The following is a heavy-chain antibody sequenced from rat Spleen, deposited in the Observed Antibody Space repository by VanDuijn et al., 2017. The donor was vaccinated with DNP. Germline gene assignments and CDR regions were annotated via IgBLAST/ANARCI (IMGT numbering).Heavy chain of an antibody. V-gene: IGHV5-25*01. CDR3: ARWYNSGYSFDY. CDR1: GFTFSIYD. CDR2: ISTSGGNT. J-gene: IGHJ2*01. Sequence: EVQLVESGGGLVQPGRSLKLSCAASGFTFSIYDMAWVRQAPTKGLEWVASISTSGGNTYYRDSVKGRFTVSRDNAKSTLYLQMDSLRSEDTATYFCARWYNSGYSFDYWGQGVMVTVSS. D-gene: IGHD4-3*01.